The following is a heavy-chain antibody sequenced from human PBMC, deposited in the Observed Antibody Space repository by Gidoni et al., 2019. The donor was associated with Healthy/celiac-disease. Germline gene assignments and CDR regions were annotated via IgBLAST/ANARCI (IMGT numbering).Heavy chain of an antibody. CDR2: RKQDGSEK. CDR1: GFTFSSYW. V-gene: IGHV3-7*01. CDR3: AREAGYYDSSGYLNWFDP. D-gene: IGHD3-22*01. J-gene: IGHJ5*02. Sequence: CAPSGFTFSSYWMTWVRQAPGKGLEWVANRKQDGSEKYYVDSVKGRFTISRDNAKNSLYLKMNSLRAEDTAVYYCAREAGYYDSSGYLNWFDPWGQGTLVTVSS.